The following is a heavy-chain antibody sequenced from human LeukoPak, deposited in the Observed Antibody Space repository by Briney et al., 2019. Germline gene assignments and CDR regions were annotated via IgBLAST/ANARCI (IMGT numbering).Heavy chain of an antibody. V-gene: IGHV3-21*01. Sequence: PGGSLRLSCAASGFTFSSYSMNWVRQAPGKGLEWVSSISSSSSYIYYADSVKGRFTISRDNSKNTVYVQMNSLRAEDTAVYYCAKDRVFELWFEEASPYYFDYWGQGTLVTVSS. CDR2: ISSSSSYI. CDR1: GFTFSSYS. D-gene: IGHD3-10*01. J-gene: IGHJ4*02. CDR3: AKDRVFELWFEEASPYYFDY.